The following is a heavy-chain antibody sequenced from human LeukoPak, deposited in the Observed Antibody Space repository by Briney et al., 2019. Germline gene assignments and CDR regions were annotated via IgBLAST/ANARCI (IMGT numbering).Heavy chain of an antibody. CDR1: GYTFTGYY. CDR2: INPNSGGT. J-gene: IGHJ4*02. Sequence: GASVMVSCKASGYTFTGYYMHWVRQAPGQGLEWMGWINPNSGGTNYAQKFQGRVTMTRDTSISTAYMELSRLRSDDTAVYYCARDFTLDPVVPADGDYWGQGTLVTVSS. V-gene: IGHV1-2*02. CDR3: ARDFTLDPVVPADGDY. D-gene: IGHD2-2*01.